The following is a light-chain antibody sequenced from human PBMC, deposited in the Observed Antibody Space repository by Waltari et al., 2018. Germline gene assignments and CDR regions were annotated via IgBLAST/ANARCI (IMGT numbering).Light chain of an antibody. J-gene: IGLJ2*01. V-gene: IGLV5-45*03. CDR2: DSVN. CDR3: MVWHGGGVI. CDR1: SDINVVNYR. Sequence: QAVLTQPSSLSAPPGASASLTCTLRSDINVVNYRIFWYQQMPGSPPHYLLTDSVNQRGAGVPSRFSGSKDASANAVILLISGVQSEDEADYYCMVWHGGGVIFGGGTKLTVL.